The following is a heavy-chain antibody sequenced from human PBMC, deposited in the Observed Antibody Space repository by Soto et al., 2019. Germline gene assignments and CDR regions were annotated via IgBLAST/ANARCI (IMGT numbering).Heavy chain of an antibody. CDR2: IHHSGKS. D-gene: IGHD5-12*01. J-gene: IGHJ4*02. V-gene: IGHV4-61*05. Sequence: PSETLSLTCTVSGASISSNTYYWAWIRRPPGKGLECIGCIHHSGKSNYSPSLRSRVTMSVDTSKNQFSLKLNSMTAADTAVYYCARRIVATETFDYWGQGTLVTVSS. CDR3: ARRIVATETFDY. CDR1: GASISSNTYY.